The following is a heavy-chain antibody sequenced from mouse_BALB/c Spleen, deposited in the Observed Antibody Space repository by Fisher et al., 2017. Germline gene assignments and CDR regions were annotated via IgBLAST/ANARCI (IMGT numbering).Heavy chain of an antibody. Sequence: QKFKGKATLTVDKSSSTAYMQLNSLTSEDSAVYYCARNDYYAMDYWGQGTSVTVSS. J-gene: IGHJ4*01. CDR3: ARNDYYAMDY. V-gene: IGHV1S45*01.